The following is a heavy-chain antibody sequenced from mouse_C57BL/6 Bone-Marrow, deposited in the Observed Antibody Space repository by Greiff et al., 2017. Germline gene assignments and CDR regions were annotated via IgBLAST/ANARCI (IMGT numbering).Heavy chain of an antibody. Sequence: QVTLKESGPGILQPSQTLSLTCSFSGFSLSTFGMGVGWIRQPSGKGLEWLAHIWWDDDKYYKPALKSRLTISKDTSKNQVFLKISNVDTADTATYYCARGTYYYDSSRFDYWGQGTTLTVSS. D-gene: IGHD1-1*01. CDR2: IWWDDDK. CDR3: ARGTYYYDSSRFDY. V-gene: IGHV8-8*01. J-gene: IGHJ2*01. CDR1: GFSLSTFGMG.